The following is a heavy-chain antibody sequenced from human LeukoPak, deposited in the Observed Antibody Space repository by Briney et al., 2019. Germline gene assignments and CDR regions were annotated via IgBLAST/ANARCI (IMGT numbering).Heavy chain of an antibody. CDR1: GCTFSSYA. CDR2: IIPSCGTA. D-gene: IGHD3-22*01. V-gene: IGHV1-69*05. Sequence: SVKVSCKASGCTFSSYAISWVRQAPGQGLEWMGGIIPSCGTANYAQKFQGRVTITTDESTSTVYMELSSLRSEDTAVYYCALTGYYDSSGYYYYPPFDYWGQGTLVTVSS. J-gene: IGHJ4*02. CDR3: ALTGYYDSSGYYYYPPFDY.